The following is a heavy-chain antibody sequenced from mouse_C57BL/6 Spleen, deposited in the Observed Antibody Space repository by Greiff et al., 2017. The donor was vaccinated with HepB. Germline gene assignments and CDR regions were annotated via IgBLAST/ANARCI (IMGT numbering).Heavy chain of an antibody. Sequence: EVKLVESGGGLVKPGGSLKLSCAASGFTFSDYGMHWVRQAPEKGLEWVAYISSGSSTIYYADTVKGRFTISRDNAKNTLFLQMTSLRSEDTAMYYCARGGITTVVAPYFDYWGQGTTLTVSS. J-gene: IGHJ2*01. V-gene: IGHV5-17*01. D-gene: IGHD1-1*01. CDR2: ISSGSSTI. CDR1: GFTFSDYG. CDR3: ARGGITTVVAPYFDY.